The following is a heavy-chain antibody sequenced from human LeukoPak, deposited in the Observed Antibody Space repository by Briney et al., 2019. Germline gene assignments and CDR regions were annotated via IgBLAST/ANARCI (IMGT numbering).Heavy chain of an antibody. V-gene: IGHV3-23*01. CDR3: AKDAVAPGSGGDYFDV. CDR1: GFTFSGYY. CDR2: ISGSGGTT. Sequence: GGSLRLSCAASGFTFSGYYMTWVRQAPGKGLEWVSAISGSGGTTYFADSVKGRFTISRDNSKNTLFLQMNRLRAEDTALYYCAKDAVAPGSGGDYFDVWGQGTLVAVSS. J-gene: IGHJ4*02. D-gene: IGHD3-10*01.